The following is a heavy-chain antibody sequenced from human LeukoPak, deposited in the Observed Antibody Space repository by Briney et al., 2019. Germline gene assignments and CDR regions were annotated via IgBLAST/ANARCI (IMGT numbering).Heavy chain of an antibody. Sequence: SETLSLTCAVYGGSFSGYYWSWIRQPPGKGLEWIGEINHSGSTNYNPSLKSRVTISVDTSKNQFSLKLSSVTAADTAVYYCARGDGYNSLYWGQGTLVTVSS. J-gene: IGHJ4*02. D-gene: IGHD5-24*01. CDR3: ARGDGYNSLY. CDR1: GGSFSGYY. CDR2: INHSGST. V-gene: IGHV4-34*01.